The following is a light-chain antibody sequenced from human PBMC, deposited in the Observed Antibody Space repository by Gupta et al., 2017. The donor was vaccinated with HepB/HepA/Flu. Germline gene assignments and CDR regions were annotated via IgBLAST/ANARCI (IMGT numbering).Light chain of an antibody. J-gene: IGLJ2*01. CDR1: SSDVGGYNY. Sequence: QSALPQPASVSASPGQSITISCTGTSSDVGGYNYVSWYQQHPGKAPKLMIYDVSNRPSGVSNRFSGSKSGNTASLTISGLQAEDEADYYCSSYTSSSTLDVVFGGGTKLTVL. CDR2: DVS. V-gene: IGLV2-14*01. CDR3: SSYTSSSTLDVV.